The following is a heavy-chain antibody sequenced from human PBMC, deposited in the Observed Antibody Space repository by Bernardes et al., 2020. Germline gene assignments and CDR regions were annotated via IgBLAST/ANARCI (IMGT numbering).Heavy chain of an antibody. CDR2: LSTSGVTA. CDR1: GFIFTDYA. D-gene: IGHD5-12*01. Sequence: GGSLRLSCAASGFIFTDYAMTWVRQAPGKGLEWVSTLSTSGVTAFYADSVRGRFTTSRDNSKNTLYLQMNSLRAEATAVYFCVRNPLAYYFDYWGQGALVTVAS. J-gene: IGHJ4*02. CDR3: VRNPLAYYFDY. V-gene: IGHV3-23*01.